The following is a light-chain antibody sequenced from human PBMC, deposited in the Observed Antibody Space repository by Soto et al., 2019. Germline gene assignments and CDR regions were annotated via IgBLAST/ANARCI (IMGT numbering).Light chain of an antibody. V-gene: IGKV3-20*01. Sequence: DIVLTQSPGTLSLSPGERATLSCRASQSVRSRYLDWYQQKAGQAPRLLIYDASRRVTGMPDRFSDSGSGTDFTLTISRLEPEDFAVYYCQQYGSSVTFGGGTKVVIK. CDR1: QSVRSRY. CDR3: QQYGSSVT. J-gene: IGKJ4*01. CDR2: DAS.